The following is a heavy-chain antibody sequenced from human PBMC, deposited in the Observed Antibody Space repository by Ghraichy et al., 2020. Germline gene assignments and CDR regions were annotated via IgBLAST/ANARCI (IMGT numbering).Heavy chain of an antibody. V-gene: IGHV4-59*01. J-gene: IGHJ5*02. CDR2: IYYDGST. Sequence: SETLSLTCTVSGDSLSSYYWNWIRQPPGKGLEWIGYIYYDGSTNHNPSLKSRVTISVDTSKNQFSLKLNSVTAADTAVYYCAKAAPPRTGYCSCDTCQRGRVDPWGQGTLVTVSS. D-gene: IGHD2-15*01. CDR1: GDSLSSYY. CDR3: AKAAPPRTGYCSCDTCQRGRVDP.